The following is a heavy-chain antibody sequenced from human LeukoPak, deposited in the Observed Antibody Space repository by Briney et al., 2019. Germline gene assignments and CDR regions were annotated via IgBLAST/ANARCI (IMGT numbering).Heavy chain of an antibody. CDR3: ASDPRDGGQNV. CDR2: ISYSGDNK. Sequence: PGGSLRLSCAASGFNLTNYAMHWVRQAPGKGLEWVTLISYSGDNKYYADSVKGRFTFSRDKSKNTLYLQMNSLRPEDSAVDYCASDPRDGGQNVWGKGSTVTVSS. D-gene: IGHD5-24*01. J-gene: IGHJ6*04. CDR1: GFNLTNYA. V-gene: IGHV3-30*04.